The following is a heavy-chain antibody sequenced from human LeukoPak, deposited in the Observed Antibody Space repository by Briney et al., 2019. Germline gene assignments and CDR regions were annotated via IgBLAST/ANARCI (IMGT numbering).Heavy chain of an antibody. D-gene: IGHD5-12*01. CDR3: ARVSGYDWESFYDY. CDR2: IYYSGST. J-gene: IGHJ4*02. V-gene: IGHV4-61*05. Sequence: SETLSLTCTVSGGSISSSSYYWGWIRQPPGKGLEWIGYIYYSGSTNYNPSLKSRVTISVDTSKNQFSLKLSSVTAADTAMYYCARVSGYDWESFYDYWGQGSLVTVSS. CDR1: GGSISSSSYY.